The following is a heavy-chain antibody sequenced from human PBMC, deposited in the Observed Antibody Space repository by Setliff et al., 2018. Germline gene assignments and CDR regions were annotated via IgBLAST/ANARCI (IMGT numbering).Heavy chain of an antibody. V-gene: IGHV1-18*01. D-gene: IGHD2-15*01. Sequence: ASVKVSCKASGHIFSSYGISWVRQAPGQGLEWMGWISSYNDVTNYEQRFQGRVTMTTDTSASAAYMELRSLRSDDTAVYYCAISTLSICSGGSCPNAFDLWGQGTMVTVSS. CDR2: ISSYNDVT. CDR1: GHIFSSYG. J-gene: IGHJ3*01. CDR3: AISTLSICSGGSCPNAFDL.